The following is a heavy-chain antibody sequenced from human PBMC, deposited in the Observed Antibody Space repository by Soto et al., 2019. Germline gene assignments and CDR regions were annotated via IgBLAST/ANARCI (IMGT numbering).Heavy chain of an antibody. CDR3: ARPLRDRNYYYGMAV. CDR1: GGTFSKYA. V-gene: IGHV1-69*01. CDR2: TIPMFGTP. J-gene: IGHJ6*02. D-gene: IGHD3-22*01. Sequence: QVQLVQSGAEMQQPGASVRVSCKASGGTFSKYAFSWVRQAPGQGLEWLGGTIPMFGTPNYAQEFQGRVAISADESKATGYMELSSLRSEDTAVYFCARPLRDRNYYYGMAVWGQWTTVTVSS.